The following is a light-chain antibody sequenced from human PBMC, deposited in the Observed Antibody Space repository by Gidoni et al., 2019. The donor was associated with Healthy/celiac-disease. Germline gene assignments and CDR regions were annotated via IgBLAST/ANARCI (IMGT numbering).Light chain of an antibody. V-gene: IGKV3-15*01. J-gene: IGKJ4*01. Sequence: EIVMTQSPATLSVSPGDRATLSCRASQSVSSNLAWYQQKPGQAPRLLIYGASTRATGIPARFRGSGSGREFTLTISSLQSEDFAVYYCQQYNNWPPLTFGGGTKVEIK. CDR2: GAS. CDR1: QSVSSN. CDR3: QQYNNWPPLT.